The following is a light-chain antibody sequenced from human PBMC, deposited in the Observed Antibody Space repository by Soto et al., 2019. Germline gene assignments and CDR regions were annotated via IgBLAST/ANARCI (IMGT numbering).Light chain of an antibody. CDR3: QQYGSSGT. CDR2: GAS. V-gene: IGKV3-20*01. CDR1: QGLSSN. Sequence: IVMTQSPATLSESPGERVTLSCRASQGLSSNLAWYQQKPGQPPRLLIYGASNRATGIQDRFSGSGSGTDFTLTISRLEPEDFAVYYCQQYGSSGTFGQGTKVDIK. J-gene: IGKJ1*01.